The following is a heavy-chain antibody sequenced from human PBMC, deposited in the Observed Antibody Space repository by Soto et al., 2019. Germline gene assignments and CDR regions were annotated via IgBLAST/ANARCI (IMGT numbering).Heavy chain of an antibody. Sequence: LRLSCAASGFTFSSYGMTWVRQAPGKGLEDVSSITGSGAGTFYADSVKGRFTISRDNSKNTLYLQLSSLRAEDTAIYFCAKDPNGDYVGAFDSWGQGSLVTVSS. CDR3: AKDPNGDYVGAFDS. V-gene: IGHV3-23*01. CDR1: GFTFSSYG. CDR2: ITGSGAGT. J-gene: IGHJ4*02. D-gene: IGHD4-17*01.